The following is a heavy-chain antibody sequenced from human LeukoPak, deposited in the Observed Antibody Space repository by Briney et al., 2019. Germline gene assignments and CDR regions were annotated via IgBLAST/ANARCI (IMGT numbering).Heavy chain of an antibody. J-gene: IGHJ4*02. CDR3: PTLTSRGLSDS. CDR1: GFTFTNAW. V-gene: IGHV3-15*07. CDR2: IKSKADGETI. D-gene: IGHD1-20*01. Sequence: GGSLRLSCAASGFTFTNAWMNWVRQAPGKGLEWVGRIKSKADGETIDYAAPVKGRFTFSRDDSKNMLYLQMNSLKSEDTAVYYCPTLTSRGLSDSWGQGTLVTVSS.